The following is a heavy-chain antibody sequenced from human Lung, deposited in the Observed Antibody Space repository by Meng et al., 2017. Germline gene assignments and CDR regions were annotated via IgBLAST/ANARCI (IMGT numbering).Heavy chain of an antibody. Sequence: QHSGPGPVNPSPILSPTCAMSGDSCSTNRAAWNWIMQSPSRGLEWLGRTYYISKWYSDYATSVRSRITINADTSKNQFSLQLNSLTPEDTAAYYCTGVGHKNWFDSWGQGTLVTVSS. V-gene: IGHV6-1*01. D-gene: IGHD2-21*01. CDR1: GDSCSTNRAA. CDR3: TGVGHKNWFDS. J-gene: IGHJ5*01. CDR2: TYYISKWYS.